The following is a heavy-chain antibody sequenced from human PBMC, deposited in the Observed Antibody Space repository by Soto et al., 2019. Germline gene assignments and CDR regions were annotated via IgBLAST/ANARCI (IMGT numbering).Heavy chain of an antibody. V-gene: IGHV4-31*03. CDR2: IYHSGST. J-gene: IGHJ4*02. Sequence: QVQLQESGPGLVKPSQTLSLTCTVSGSSISNGSYYWSWIRQHPGKGLEWIGYIYHSGSTYYNPSLKSRATISLDTSKNQFSLKLSSVTAADTAVYYCARDYMAVVDWGQGTLVTVSS. CDR3: ARDYMAVVD. D-gene: IGHD2-15*01. CDR1: GSSISNGSYY.